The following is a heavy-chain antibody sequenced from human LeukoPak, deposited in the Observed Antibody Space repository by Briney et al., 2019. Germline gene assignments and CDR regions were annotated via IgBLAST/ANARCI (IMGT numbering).Heavy chain of an antibody. CDR3: ARVLDTAQRGDY. D-gene: IGHD5-18*01. V-gene: IGHV3-21*01. CDR2: ISSSSSYI. CDR1: GFTFSSYS. J-gene: IGHJ4*02. Sequence: GGSLRLSCAASGFTFSSYSMNWVRQAPGKGLEWVSPISSSSSYIYYADPVKGRFTISRDNAKNSLYLQMNSLRAEDTAVYYCARVLDTAQRGDYWGQGTLVTVSS.